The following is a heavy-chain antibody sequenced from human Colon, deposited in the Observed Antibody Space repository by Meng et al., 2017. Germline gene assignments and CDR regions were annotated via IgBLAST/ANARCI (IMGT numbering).Heavy chain of an antibody. V-gene: IGHV3-48*03. J-gene: IGHJ3*02. Sequence: GESLKISCAASGFTFSTYEMNWVRQAPGKGLEWVSYINTRGNIIHYADSLKGRFTISRDNAKNSLYLQMNSLRADDTAVYYCARMGVGTMDPYSFEIWGQGTMVTVSS. D-gene: IGHD3-16*01. CDR2: INTRGNII. CDR3: ARMGVGTMDPYSFEI. CDR1: GFTFSTYE.